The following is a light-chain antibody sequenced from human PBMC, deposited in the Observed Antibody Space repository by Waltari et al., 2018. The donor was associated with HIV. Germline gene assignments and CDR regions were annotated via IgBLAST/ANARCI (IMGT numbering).Light chain of an antibody. CDR1: TRAFGRYDS. V-gene: IGLV2-14*03. J-gene: IGLJ2*01. CDR3: STHTTNDTLI. CDR2: EVT. Sequence: QSALTQPASVSGSPGQSVTISCPDSTRAFGRYDSVSWYQQHPDTVPKVIMYEVTSRPSGIPHRFSGSRSGNTASLTISGLQTEDEAVYYCSTHTTNDTLIFGGGTKLTVL.